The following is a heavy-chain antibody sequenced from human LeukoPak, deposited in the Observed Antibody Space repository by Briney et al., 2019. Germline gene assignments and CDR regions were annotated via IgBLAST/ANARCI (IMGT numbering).Heavy chain of an antibody. CDR3: ARVRKYSGYYSWYFDL. CDR2: IYSGGTT. V-gene: IGHV3-53*01. Sequence: GGSLRLSCAASGFTVSSNYMSWVRQAPGKGLEWVSTIYSGGTTYYAVSVRGRFIISRDTSKNTLYLQMNSLRAGDTAVYYCARVRKYSGYYSWYFDLWGRGTLVTVSS. CDR1: GFTVSSNY. D-gene: IGHD5-12*01. J-gene: IGHJ2*01.